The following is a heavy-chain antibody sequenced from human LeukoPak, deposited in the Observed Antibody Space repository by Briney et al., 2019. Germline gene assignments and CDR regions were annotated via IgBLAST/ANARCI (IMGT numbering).Heavy chain of an antibody. V-gene: IGHV3-23*01. Sequence: GGSLRLSCAASGFTFSSCAMSWVRQAPGKGLEWVSAISGSGGSTYYADSVKGRFTISRDNSKNTLYLQMNSLRAEDTAVYYCAKESSLHVVPAALNWFDPWGQGTLVTVSS. D-gene: IGHD2-2*01. J-gene: IGHJ5*02. CDR1: GFTFSSCA. CDR2: ISGSGGST. CDR3: AKESSLHVVPAALNWFDP.